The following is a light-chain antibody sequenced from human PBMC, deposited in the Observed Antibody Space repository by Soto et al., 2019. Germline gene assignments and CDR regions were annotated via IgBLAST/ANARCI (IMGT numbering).Light chain of an antibody. CDR3: CSYVGSFTYV. J-gene: IGLJ1*01. CDR2: EVI. CDR1: SSDVAAYNF. V-gene: IGLV2-14*03. Sequence: QSALTQPASVSGSPGQSITISCTGTSSDVAAYNFVSWYQQHPGEVPKLMIYEVIKRPSGISDRFSGSKSGNTASLTISGLQAEDEADYYCCSYVGSFTYVFGTGTKLTVL.